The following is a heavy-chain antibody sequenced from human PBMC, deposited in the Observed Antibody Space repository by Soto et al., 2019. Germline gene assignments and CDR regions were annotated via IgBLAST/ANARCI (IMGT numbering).Heavy chain of an antibody. J-gene: IGHJ6*02. CDR1: GFTFSSYA. CDR3: AKGPHPQGAGQDYYGLDV. Sequence: GGSLRLSCAASGFTFSSYAMSWVRQAPGKGLEWVSAVGGSAGSTFYADSVKGRFTISRDNSKNTLYLQMNSLRAEDTARYYCAKGPHPQGAGQDYYGLDVWGQGTTVTVSS. D-gene: IGHD6-13*01. CDR2: VGGSAGST. V-gene: IGHV3-23*01.